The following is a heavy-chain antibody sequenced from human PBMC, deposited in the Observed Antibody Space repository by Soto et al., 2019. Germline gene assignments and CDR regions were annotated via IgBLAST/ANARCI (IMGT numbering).Heavy chain of an antibody. V-gene: IGHV4-59*01. CDR1: GDTSTSYC. D-gene: IGHD3-22*01. CDR2: IHNSGTS. CDR3: ARDFYDSVGYTWFDS. Sequence: SETLSLTCTVSGDTSTSYCWGWIRQSPGKGLEWIGHIHNSGTSTHNPSLNGRVTISIDMSKKQFSLKLTSLTSADTAVYYCARDFYDSVGYTWFDSWSQGTLGTVS. J-gene: IGHJ5*01.